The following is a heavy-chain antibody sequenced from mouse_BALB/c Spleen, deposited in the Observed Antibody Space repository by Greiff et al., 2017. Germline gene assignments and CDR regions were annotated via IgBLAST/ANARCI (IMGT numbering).Heavy chain of an antibody. CDR2: ISSGGSYT. CDR3: ARLTGTAMDY. CDR1: GFTFSSYG. Sequence: VMLVESGGDLVKPGGSLKLSCAASGFTFSSYGMSWVRQTPDKRLEWVATISSGGSYTYYPDSVKGRFTISRDNAKNTLYLQMSSLKSEDTAMYYCARLTGTAMDYWGQGTSVTVSS. V-gene: IGHV5-6*02. D-gene: IGHD4-1*01. J-gene: IGHJ4*01.